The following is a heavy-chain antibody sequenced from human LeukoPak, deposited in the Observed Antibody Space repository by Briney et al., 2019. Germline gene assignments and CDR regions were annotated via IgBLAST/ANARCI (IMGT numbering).Heavy chain of an antibody. CDR2: ISSSSSYI. J-gene: IGHJ4*02. CDR1: GFTFSSYG. D-gene: IGHD2-2*01. Sequence: GGSLRLSCAASGFTFSSYGMSWVRQAPGKGLEWVSSISSSSSYIYYADSVKGRFTISRDNAKNSLYLQMNSLRAEDTAVYYCARESPSWSVDYWGQGTLVTVSS. V-gene: IGHV3-21*01. CDR3: ARESPSWSVDY.